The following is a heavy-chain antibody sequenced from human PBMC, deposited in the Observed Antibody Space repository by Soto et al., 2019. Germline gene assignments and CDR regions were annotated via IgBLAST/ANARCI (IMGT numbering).Heavy chain of an antibody. D-gene: IGHD6-13*01. Sequence: LSLTCAVYGGSFSGYYWSWIRQPPGKGLEWIGEINHSGSTNYNPSLKSRVTISVDTSKNQFSLKLSSVTAADTAVYYCARVDIIAADGRLNYGMDVWGQGTTVTVS. CDR3: ARVDIIAADGRLNYGMDV. CDR1: GGSFSGYY. J-gene: IGHJ6*02. CDR2: INHSGST. V-gene: IGHV4-34*01.